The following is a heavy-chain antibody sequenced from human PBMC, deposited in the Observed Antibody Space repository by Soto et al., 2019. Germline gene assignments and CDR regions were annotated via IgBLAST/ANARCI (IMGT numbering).Heavy chain of an antibody. CDR2: VSLTGDRT. Sequence: EVQLLESGGGLVQPGGSLRLSCVASRFDFSSYEMSWVRQAAGKGLEWVSLVSLTGDRTNYAGSVKGRFTVSRDNFKNALYLEMDSLRPDDTAIYYCARGGGYCTPTSCAIDSWGRGTPVTVSS. V-gene: IGHV3-23*01. J-gene: IGHJ4*02. CDR3: ARGGGYCTPTSCAIDS. CDR1: RFDFSSYE. D-gene: IGHD2-8*01.